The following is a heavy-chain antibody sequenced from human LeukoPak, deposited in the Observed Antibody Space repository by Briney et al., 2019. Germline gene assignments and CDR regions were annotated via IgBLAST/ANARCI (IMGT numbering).Heavy chain of an antibody. Sequence: GGSLRLSCAASGFTFSSYAMHWVRQAPGKGLEYVSAISSNGGSTYYANSVKGRFTISRDNSKNTLYLQMGSLRAEDMAVYYCARGLRLQYYDYWGQGTLVTVSS. CDR1: GFTFSSYA. CDR2: ISSNGGST. D-gene: IGHD4-11*01. V-gene: IGHV3-64*01. CDR3: ARGLRLQYYDY. J-gene: IGHJ4*02.